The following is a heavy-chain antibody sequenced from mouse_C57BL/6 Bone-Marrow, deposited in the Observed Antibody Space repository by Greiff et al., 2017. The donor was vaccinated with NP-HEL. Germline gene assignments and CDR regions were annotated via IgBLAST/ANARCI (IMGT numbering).Heavy chain of an antibody. CDR2: INPNNGGT. D-gene: IGHD2-10*02. CDR1: GYTFTDYT. V-gene: IGHV1-18*01. J-gene: IGHJ1*03. Sequence: VQLQQSGPELVKPGASVKIPCKASGYTFTDYTMDWVKQSHGKSLEWIGDINPNNGGTIYNQKFKGKATLTVDKSSSTAYMELRSLTSEDTAVYYCARSGVWSYWYFDVWGTGTTVTVSS. CDR3: ARSGVWSYWYFDV.